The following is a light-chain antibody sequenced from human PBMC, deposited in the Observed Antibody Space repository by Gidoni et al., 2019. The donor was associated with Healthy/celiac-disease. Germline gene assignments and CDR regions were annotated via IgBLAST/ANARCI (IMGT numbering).Light chain of an antibody. Sequence: EIVMTQYPATLSVSPGERATLSCRASQSVSSNLAWYQQKPGQAPRLLIYGASTRATGIPARFSGSGSGTEFTLTISSLQSEDFAVYYCQQYNNWPRTFXQXTKVEIK. CDR3: QQYNNWPRT. CDR1: QSVSSN. CDR2: GAS. J-gene: IGKJ1*01. V-gene: IGKV3-15*01.